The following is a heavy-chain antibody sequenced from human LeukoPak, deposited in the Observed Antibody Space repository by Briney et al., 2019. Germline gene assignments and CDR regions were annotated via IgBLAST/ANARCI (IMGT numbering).Heavy chain of an antibody. CDR2: INHSGST. V-gene: IGHV4-34*01. J-gene: IGHJ4*02. CDR3: ARGRYLTTGGGAAAGFLDY. D-gene: IGHD6-13*01. CDR1: GFTFSNYE. Sequence: GSLRLSCAASGFTFSNYEMHWVRQAPGKGLEWIGEINHSGSTNYNPSLKSRVTISVDTSQKQFSLRLSSVTAADTAVYYCARGRYLTTGGGAAAGFLDYWGQGTLVTVSS.